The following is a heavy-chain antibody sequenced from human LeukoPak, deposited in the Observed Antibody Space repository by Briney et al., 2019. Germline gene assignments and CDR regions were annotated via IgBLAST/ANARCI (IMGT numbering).Heavy chain of an antibody. J-gene: IGHJ4*02. CDR1: GGSISSSNW. V-gene: IGHV4-4*02. CDR3: ARESEYYDSSGQYDY. D-gene: IGHD3-22*01. CDR2: IYHSGST. Sequence: SETLSLTCAVSGGSISSSNWWSWVRQPPGKGLEWIGEIYHSGSTNYNPSLKSRVTISVDKSKNQFSLKLSSVTAADTAVYYCARESEYYDSSGQYDYWGQGTLVTVSS.